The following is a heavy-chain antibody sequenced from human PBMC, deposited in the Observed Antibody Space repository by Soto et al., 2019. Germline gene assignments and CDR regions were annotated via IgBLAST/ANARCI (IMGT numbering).Heavy chain of an antibody. CDR2: ISVSVGST. V-gene: IGHV3-23*01. Sequence: GGSLRLSCGVSGFPFAPSTMSWVRQAPGKGLEWVSTISVSVGSTYSADSVQGRFTVSSELSDNTLFLRMTSLTADDTAVYFCAKREVPHSTSNAYFYDHWARGVLVTVSS. CDR1: GFPFAPST. CDR3: AKREVPHSTSNAYFYDH. J-gene: IGHJ4*02. D-gene: IGHD3-16*01.